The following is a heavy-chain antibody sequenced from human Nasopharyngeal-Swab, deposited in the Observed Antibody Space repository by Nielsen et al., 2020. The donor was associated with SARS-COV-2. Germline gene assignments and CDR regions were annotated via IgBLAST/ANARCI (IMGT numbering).Heavy chain of an antibody. J-gene: IGHJ4*02. CDR1: GFTFSSYA. CDR2: ISGSGGST. D-gene: IGHD3-16*02. V-gene: IGHV3-23*01. Sequence: GESLKISCAASGFTFSSYAMSWVRQAPGKGLEWVSAISGSGGSTYYADSVKGRFTISRDNAKNTLYLQMNSLRAEDTAVYYCARDLGYYDYVWGSYRIKDFDYWGQGTLVTVSS. CDR3: ARDLGYYDYVWGSYRIKDFDY.